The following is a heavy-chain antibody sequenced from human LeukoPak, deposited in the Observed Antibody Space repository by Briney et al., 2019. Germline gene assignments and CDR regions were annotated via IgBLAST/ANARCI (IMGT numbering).Heavy chain of an antibody. V-gene: IGHV3-33*01. CDR3: ARTSDVVVPAAIWYYYYGMDV. D-gene: IGHD2-2*02. CDR2: IWYDGSNK. CDR1: GLTFSSYG. Sequence: PGGSLRLSCAASGLTFSSYGMHWVRQAPGKGLEWVAVIWYDGSNKYYADSVKGRFTISRDNSKNTLYLQMNSLRAEDTAVYYCARTSDVVVPAAIWYYYYGMDVWGKGTTVTVSS. J-gene: IGHJ6*04.